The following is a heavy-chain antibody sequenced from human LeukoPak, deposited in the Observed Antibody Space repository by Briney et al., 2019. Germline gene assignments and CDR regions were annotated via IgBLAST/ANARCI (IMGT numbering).Heavy chain of an antibody. D-gene: IGHD4-17*01. J-gene: IGHJ4*02. CDR3: ASRDLGYGDYMFDY. CDR1: GYSISSGYY. CDR2: IYHSGST. Sequence: PSETLSLTCAVSGYSISSGYYWGWIRQPPGKGLEWIGGIYHSGSTYYNPSLKSRVTISVDTSKNQFSLKLSSVTAADTAVYYCASRDLGYGDYMFDYWGQGTLVTVSS. V-gene: IGHV4-38-2*01.